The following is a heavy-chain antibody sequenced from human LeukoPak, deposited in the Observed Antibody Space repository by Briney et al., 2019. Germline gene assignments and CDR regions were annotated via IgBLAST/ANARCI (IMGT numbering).Heavy chain of an antibody. D-gene: IGHD2-15*01. J-gene: IGHJ1*01. CDR1: GGSISSYY. V-gene: IGHV4-59*08. CDR3: ATLTYCSGGSCFPKYFQH. CDR2: IYYSGST. Sequence: PSETLSLTCTVSGGSISSYYWSWIRQPPGKGLEWIGYIYYSGSTNHNPSLKSRVTISVDTSKNQSSLKLSSVTAADTAVYYCATLTYCSGGSCFPKYFQHWGQGTLVAVSS.